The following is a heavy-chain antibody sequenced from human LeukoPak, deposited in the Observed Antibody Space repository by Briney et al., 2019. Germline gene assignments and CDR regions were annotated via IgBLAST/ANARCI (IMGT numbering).Heavy chain of an antibody. J-gene: IGHJ4*02. V-gene: IGHV3-48*04. CDR2: ISSSSSTI. CDR3: ARDSYSSSFDY. CDR1: GFTFSSYS. D-gene: IGHD6-6*01. Sequence: PGGSLRLSCAASGFTFSSYSMNWLRQAPGKGLEWVSYISSSSSTIYHADSVKGRFTISRDNAKNSLYLQMNSLRAEDTAVYYCARDSYSSSFDYWGQGTLVTVSS.